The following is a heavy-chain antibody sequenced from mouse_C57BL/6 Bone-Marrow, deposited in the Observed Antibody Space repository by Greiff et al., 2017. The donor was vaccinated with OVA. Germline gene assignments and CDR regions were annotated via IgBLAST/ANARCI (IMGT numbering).Heavy chain of an antibody. J-gene: IGHJ3*01. D-gene: IGHD2-5*01. V-gene: IGHV1-9*01. CDR3: ARGVGYSKFSFAY. CDR1: GYTFTGYW. Sequence: QVQLQQSGAELMKPGASVKLSCKATGYTFTGYWIEWVKQRPGHGLEWIGEILPGSGSTNYHEKFKGKATFTADTSSNTAYMQLSSLTTEDSAIYYCARGVGYSKFSFAYWGQGTLVTVSA. CDR2: ILPGSGST.